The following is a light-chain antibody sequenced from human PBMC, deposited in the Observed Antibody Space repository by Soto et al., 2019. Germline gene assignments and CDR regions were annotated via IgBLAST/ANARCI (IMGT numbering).Light chain of an antibody. CDR3: QRYNNWPRT. CDR2: GAS. V-gene: IGKV3-15*01. CDR1: QSFSSN. J-gene: IGKJ1*01. Sequence: EIVMTQSPATLSVSPGERATLSCRASQSFSSNLAWYKQKPGQAPRLLIYGASTRATGIPARFSGSRSGTEFTLTISSLQSEDFAVYYCQRYNNWPRTFGQGTKVEIK.